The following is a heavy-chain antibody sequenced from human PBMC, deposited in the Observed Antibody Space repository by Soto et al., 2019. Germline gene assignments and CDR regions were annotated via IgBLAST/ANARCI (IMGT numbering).Heavy chain of an antibody. CDR1: GGTFSSYT. Sequence: SVKVSCKASGGTFSSYTITWVRQAPGQGLEWMGRIIPILGIANYAQKFQGRITITADKSTSTAYMELSSLRSDDTAVYYCARGHEGYCSGGSCYSDYWGQGALVTVSS. J-gene: IGHJ4*02. D-gene: IGHD2-15*01. CDR3: ARGHEGYCSGGSCYSDY. CDR2: IIPILGIA. V-gene: IGHV1-69*02.